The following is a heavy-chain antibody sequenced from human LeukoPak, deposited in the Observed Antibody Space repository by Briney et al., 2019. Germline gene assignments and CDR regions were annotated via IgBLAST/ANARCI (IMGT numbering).Heavy chain of an antibody. V-gene: IGHV3-30*02. D-gene: IGHD6-13*01. CDR3: ARGPLYSSSVYYFDY. J-gene: IGHJ4*02. CDR2: IRYDGSNK. CDR1: GFTFSSYG. Sequence: PGGSLRLPCAASGFTFSSYGMHWVRQAPGKGLEWVAFIRYDGSNKYYADSVKGRFTIFRDNSKNTLYLQMNSLRAEDTAVYYCARGPLYSSSVYYFDYWGQGTLVTVSS.